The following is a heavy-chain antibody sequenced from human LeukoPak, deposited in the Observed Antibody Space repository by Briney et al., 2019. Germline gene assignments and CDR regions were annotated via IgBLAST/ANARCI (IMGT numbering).Heavy chain of an antibody. CDR2: ISSSSSTI. Sequence: PGGSLRLSCAASGFTFSSYAMSWVRQAPGKGLEWVSYISSSSSTIYYADSVKGRFTISRDNAKNSLYLQMNSLRAEDTAVYYCARRSAYDFWSGYSLSFDYWGQGTLVTVSS. D-gene: IGHD3-3*01. J-gene: IGHJ4*02. V-gene: IGHV3-48*01. CDR1: GFTFSSYA. CDR3: ARRSAYDFWSGYSLSFDY.